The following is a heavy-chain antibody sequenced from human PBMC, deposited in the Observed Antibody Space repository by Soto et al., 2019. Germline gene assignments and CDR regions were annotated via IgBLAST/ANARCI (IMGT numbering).Heavy chain of an antibody. CDR2: ISDSGERT. V-gene: IGHV3-23*01. CDR1: GFSFISYA. J-gene: IGHJ4*02. Sequence: EVHLLESGGGLVHPGGSLRLSCAASGFSFISYAMSWVRQAPGKGLEWGSGISDSGERTFYADTLKGRFAISRDNSKNTLALQMSTLRAEDPAVYYCYLFSSDFDYWGQGTLVTVSS. CDR3: YLFSSDFDY. D-gene: IGHD6-19*01.